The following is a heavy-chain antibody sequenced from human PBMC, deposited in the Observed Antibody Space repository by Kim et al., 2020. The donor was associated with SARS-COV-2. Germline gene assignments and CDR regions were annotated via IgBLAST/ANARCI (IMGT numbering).Heavy chain of an antibody. V-gene: IGHV3-11*01. CDR1: GFTFSDYY. CDR2: ISSSGSTI. D-gene: IGHD6-13*01. Sequence: GGSLRLSCAASGFTFSDYYMSWIRQAPGKGLEWVSYISSSGSTIYYADSVKGRFTISRDNAKNSLYLQMNSLRAEDTAVYYCTSGYSSSWYYYYGMDVWGQGTTVTVSS. CDR3: TSGYSSSWYYYYGMDV. J-gene: IGHJ6*02.